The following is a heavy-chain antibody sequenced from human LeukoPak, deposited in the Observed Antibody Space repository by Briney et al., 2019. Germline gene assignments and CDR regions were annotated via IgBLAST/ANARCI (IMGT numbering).Heavy chain of an antibody. Sequence: GGSLRLSCAASGLTVSCDYMSWVRQARGKGLEKVSVIYSCGSTCYADSVKGRFTVSRDNSKNPLYLQFTSLRAEETAVYYCARNGLQLELGWYFDLWGRGTLVTVSS. V-gene: IGHV3-53*01. J-gene: IGHJ2*01. CDR1: GLTVSCDY. CDR3: ARNGLQLELGWYFDL. D-gene: IGHD1-7*01. CDR2: IYSCGST.